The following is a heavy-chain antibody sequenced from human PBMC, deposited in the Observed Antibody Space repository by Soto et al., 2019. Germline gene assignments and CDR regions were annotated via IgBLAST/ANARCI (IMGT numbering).Heavy chain of an antibody. CDR1: GYTFTSYA. J-gene: IGHJ4*02. D-gene: IGHD6-19*01. CDR3: AREEIAVAGPIDY. Sequence: ASVKVSCKASGYTFTSYAMHWVRQAPGQRLEWMGWINAGNGNTKYSQKFQGRVTITRDTSASTAYMELSSLRSEDTAVYYCAREEIAVAGPIDYWGQGTQVTVSS. V-gene: IGHV1-3*01. CDR2: INAGNGNT.